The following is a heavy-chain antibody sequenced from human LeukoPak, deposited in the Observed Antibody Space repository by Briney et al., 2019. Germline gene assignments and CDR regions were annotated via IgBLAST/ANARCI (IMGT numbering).Heavy chain of an antibody. J-gene: IGHJ4*02. V-gene: IGHV4-59*08. CDR2: IYYSGST. CDR1: GDPISGYY. D-gene: IGHD3-10*01. CDR3: ARHGVGRGGDFDY. Sequence: SETLSLTCTVSGDPISGYYWSWIRQPPGKGLEWIGYIYYSGSTKYNPSLKSRISISVDTSKNQFSLKLSSVTAADTAVYYCARHGVGRGGDFDYWGQGTLVTVSS.